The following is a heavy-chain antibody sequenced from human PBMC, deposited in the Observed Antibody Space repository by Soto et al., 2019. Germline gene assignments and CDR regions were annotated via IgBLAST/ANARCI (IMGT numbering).Heavy chain of an antibody. CDR2: VYYSGST. CDR3: GRLEGLATISYYFDY. J-gene: IGHJ4*02. CDR1: GGSVGSSSYY. V-gene: IGHV4-39*01. Sequence: SETLPLTCTVSGGSVGSSSYYRGWVRQPPGKGLEWIGSVYYSGSTYYNPSLESRVTISVDKSKNQFSLKLMSLSAADTAVYYCGRLEGLATISYYFDYWGQGALVTVSS. D-gene: IGHD3-9*01.